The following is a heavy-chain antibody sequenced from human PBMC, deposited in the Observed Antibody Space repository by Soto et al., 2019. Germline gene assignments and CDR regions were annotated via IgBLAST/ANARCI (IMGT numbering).Heavy chain of an antibody. CDR2: INHSGST. CDR1: GGSFSGYY. CDR3: ARGRRVYYYYGMDV. V-gene: IGHV4-34*01. J-gene: IGHJ6*02. Sequence: SETLSLTCAVYGGSFSGYYCSWIRQPPGKGLEWIGEINHSGSTNYNPSLKSRVTISVDTSKNQFSLKLSSVTAADTAVYYCARGRRVYYYYGMDVWGQGTTVTVSS.